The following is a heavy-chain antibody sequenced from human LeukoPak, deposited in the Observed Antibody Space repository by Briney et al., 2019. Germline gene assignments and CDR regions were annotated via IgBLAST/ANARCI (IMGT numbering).Heavy chain of an antibody. D-gene: IGHD4-17*01. CDR1: GFTFSSYG. Sequence: GTSLGLSCAASGFTFSSYGMQWVRQAPGKGLEWVAVISYEGSTSYYADSVKGRFTISRDNSKNTLYLQMNSLRAEDTAVYYCARARNDYGDYVFDFWGQGTLVTVSS. J-gene: IGHJ4*02. CDR3: ARARNDYGDYVFDF. CDR2: ISYEGSTS. V-gene: IGHV3-30*03.